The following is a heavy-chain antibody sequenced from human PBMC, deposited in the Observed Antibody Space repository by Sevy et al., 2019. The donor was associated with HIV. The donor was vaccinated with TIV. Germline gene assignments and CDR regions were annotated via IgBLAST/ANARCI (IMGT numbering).Heavy chain of an antibody. CDR2: ISGSGGST. D-gene: IGHD5-12*01. V-gene: IGHV3-23*01. CDR3: AKGVDIVATLLDY. Sequence: GRSLRLSCAAPGFTFSSYAMSWVRQAPGKGLEWVSAISGSGGSTYYADSVKGRFTISRDNSKNTLYLQMNSLRAEDTAVYYCAKGVDIVATLLDYWGQGTLVTVSS. J-gene: IGHJ4*02. CDR1: GFTFSSYA.